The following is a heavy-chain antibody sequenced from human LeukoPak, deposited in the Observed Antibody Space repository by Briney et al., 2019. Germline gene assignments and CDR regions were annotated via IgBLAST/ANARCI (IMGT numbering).Heavy chain of an antibody. CDR1: GGSISDYN. CDR3: TTYSRALDY. J-gene: IGHJ4*02. V-gene: IGHV4-59*01. Sequence: SETLSLTCIVSGGSISDYNWSWIRQPPGKGLEWIGYMFKSGTTDYNPSLKSRVTIPADTSKNQFSLKLNSVTAADTAVYYCTTYSRALDYWGQGILVTVSS. D-gene: IGHD5-18*01. CDR2: MFKSGTT.